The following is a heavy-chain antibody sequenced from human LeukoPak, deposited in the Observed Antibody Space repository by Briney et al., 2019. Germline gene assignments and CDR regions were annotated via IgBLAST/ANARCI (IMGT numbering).Heavy chain of an antibody. V-gene: IGHV4-59*08. CDR2: IYYTGST. CDR3: ARHRAFSSSSPFDY. J-gene: IGHJ4*02. D-gene: IGHD6-6*01. CDR1: GGSISSYY. Sequence: PSETLSLTCTVSGGSISSYYWSWIRQPPGKGLEWIGYIYYTGSTNYNPSLKSRVTMFVDMSKNQFSLRLSSVTAADTAVYYCARHRAFSSSSPFDYWGQGTLVTVSS.